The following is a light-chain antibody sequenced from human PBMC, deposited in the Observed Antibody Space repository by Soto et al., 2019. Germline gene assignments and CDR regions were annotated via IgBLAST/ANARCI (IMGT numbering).Light chain of an antibody. CDR2: EVS. Sequence: QSALTQPASVSGSPGQSITISCTGTSIDVGRHDLVSWYQQHPGKAPKLMIYEVSKRPSGVSNRFSGSKSDNTASLTISGFQAEDEADYFCCSYASGNTYVFGTETKLTVL. CDR3: CSYASGNTYV. J-gene: IGLJ1*01. CDR1: SIDVGRHDL. V-gene: IGLV2-23*02.